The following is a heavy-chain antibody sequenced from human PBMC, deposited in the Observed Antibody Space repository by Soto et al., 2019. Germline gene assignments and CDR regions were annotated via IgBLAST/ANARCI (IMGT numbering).Heavy chain of an antibody. CDR2: IGPETGAT. CDR1: GYTFTGHY. CDR3: GRGRSGQIGVFY. Sequence: ASVKVSCKASGYTFTGHYIHWVRQAPEQGPEWMGEIGPETGATRYAQKFRGRVTMTRDMSITTVYMELNNLRPDDTAVYYCGRGRSGQIGVFYWGQGTPVTVSS. D-gene: IGHD5-12*01. J-gene: IGHJ4*02. V-gene: IGHV1-2*02.